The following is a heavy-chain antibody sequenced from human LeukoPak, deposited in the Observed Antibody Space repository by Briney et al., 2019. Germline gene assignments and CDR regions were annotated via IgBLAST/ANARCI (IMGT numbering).Heavy chain of an antibody. V-gene: IGHV1-2*06. CDR1: GYTFTGYY. Sequence: GASVKVSCKASGYTFTGYYMHWVRQAPGQGLEWMGRINPNSGGTNYAQKFQGRVTMTRDTSISTAYMELSRLRSDDTAVYYCARDRGNWNYQGNWFDPWGQGTLVTVSS. CDR3: ARDRGNWNYQGNWFDP. J-gene: IGHJ5*02. D-gene: IGHD1-7*01. CDR2: INPNSGGT.